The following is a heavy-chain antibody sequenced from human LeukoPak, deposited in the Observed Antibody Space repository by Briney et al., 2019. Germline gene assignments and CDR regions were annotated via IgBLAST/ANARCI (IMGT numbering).Heavy chain of an antibody. CDR1: GGSFSGYY. CDR2: INHSGST. CDR3: ARRPVVAALGCFDY. Sequence: SETLSLTCAVYGGSFSGYYWSWIRQPPGKGLGWIGEINHSGSTNYNPSLKSRVTISVDTSKNQFSLKLSSVTAADTAVYYCARRPVVAALGCFDYWGQGTLVTVSS. J-gene: IGHJ4*02. D-gene: IGHD2-15*01. V-gene: IGHV4-34*01.